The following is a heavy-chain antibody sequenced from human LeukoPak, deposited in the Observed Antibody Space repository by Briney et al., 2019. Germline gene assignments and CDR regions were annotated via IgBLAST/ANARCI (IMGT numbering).Heavy chain of an antibody. Sequence: GASVKVSCKASGYTFTSYGISWVRQAPGQGLEWMGGIIPIFGTANYAQKFQGRVTITADKSTSTAYMELSSLRSEDTAVYYCARDRLSIAAAGTDYYYYYYMDVWGKGTTVTVSS. J-gene: IGHJ6*03. CDR3: ARDRLSIAAAGTDYYYYYYMDV. D-gene: IGHD6-13*01. V-gene: IGHV1-69*06. CDR2: IIPIFGTA. CDR1: GYTFTSYG.